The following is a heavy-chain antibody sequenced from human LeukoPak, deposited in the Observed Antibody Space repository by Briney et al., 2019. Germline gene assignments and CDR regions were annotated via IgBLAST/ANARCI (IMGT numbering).Heavy chain of an antibody. J-gene: IGHJ4*01. CDR1: GGSISSYH. D-gene: IGHD3-16*01. CDR3: ARGVSGSYVFDS. V-gene: IGHV4-59*13. CDR2: IYYSGGT. Sequence: SGTLSLTCTVSGGSISSYHWSWIRQPPGKGLEWIGCIYYSGGTNYNPSLKSRVSISVDTPKNQFCLKLNSVTAADTAAYYCARGVSGSYVFDSWGHGTLVTVSS.